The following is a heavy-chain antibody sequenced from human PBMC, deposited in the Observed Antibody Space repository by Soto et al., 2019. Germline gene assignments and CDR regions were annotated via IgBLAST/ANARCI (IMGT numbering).Heavy chain of an antibody. V-gene: IGHV4-39*01. CDR3: ISRTVTTFNAFDI. D-gene: IGHD4-17*01. Sequence: QLQLQESGPGLVKPSETLSLTCTVSGDSIISYSYYWGWVRQPPGKGLEWIGSIYYSENTYYNPSLKSRVTISLDTSKNQFSLRLSSVTAADTAVYYCISRTVTTFNAFDIWGQGTMVTVSS. J-gene: IGHJ3*02. CDR1: GDSIISYSYY. CDR2: IYYSENT.